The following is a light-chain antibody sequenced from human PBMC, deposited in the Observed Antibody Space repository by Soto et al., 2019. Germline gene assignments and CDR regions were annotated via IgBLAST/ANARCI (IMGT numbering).Light chain of an antibody. J-gene: IGKJ4*01. Sequence: DIQMTQSPSTLSASVGDRVISTCRASQSISSWLAWYQQKPGKAPKLLIYGASSLDSGVPSRFSGSRSGTEFTLTISSLQPDDFATYYCQHYDGYSALTFGGGTKVEIK. CDR1: QSISSW. V-gene: IGKV1-5*03. CDR2: GAS. CDR3: QHYDGYSALT.